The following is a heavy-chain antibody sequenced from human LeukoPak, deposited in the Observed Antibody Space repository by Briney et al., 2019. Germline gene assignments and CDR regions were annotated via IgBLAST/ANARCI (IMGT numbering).Heavy chain of an antibody. Sequence: SETLSLTCTVSGYSISSGYYWGWIRQPPGKGLEWIGSIYHSGSTNYNPSLKSRVTISVDTSKNQFSLKLSSVTAADTAVYYCARDNTFDPWGQGTLVTVSS. J-gene: IGHJ5*02. CDR3: ARDNTFDP. CDR1: GYSISSGYY. V-gene: IGHV4-38-2*02. D-gene: IGHD2-2*02. CDR2: IYHSGST.